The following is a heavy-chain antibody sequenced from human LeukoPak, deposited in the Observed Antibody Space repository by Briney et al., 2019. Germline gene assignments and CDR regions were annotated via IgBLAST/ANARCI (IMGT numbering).Heavy chain of an antibody. CDR3: ARRNVDIVATSQLNFDY. CDR2: ISYEGSDK. D-gene: IGHD5-12*01. CDR1: GFTFSSYA. J-gene: IGHJ4*02. Sequence: GRSLRLSCAASGFTFSSYAMHWVRQAPGKGLEWVAVISYEGSDKYYADSVKGRFTISRDNSKNTLYLQMNSLRAEDTAVYYCARRNVDIVATSQLNFDYWGQGTLVTVSS. V-gene: IGHV3-30-3*01.